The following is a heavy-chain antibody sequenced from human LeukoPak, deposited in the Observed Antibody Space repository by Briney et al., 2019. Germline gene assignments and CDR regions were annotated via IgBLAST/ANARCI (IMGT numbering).Heavy chain of an antibody. Sequence: GGSLRLSCAGSGFTFGDYAMSWVRQAPGKGLEWVSAISGSSKSNSPWYADSVKGRFTISRDNSKNTLYLQMNSLRAEDTAVYYCARDLSSRVPAAIFDYWGQGTLVTVSS. CDR1: GFTFGDYA. J-gene: IGHJ4*02. D-gene: IGHD2-2*01. CDR3: ARDLSSRVPAAIFDY. V-gene: IGHV3-23*01. CDR2: ISGSSKSNSP.